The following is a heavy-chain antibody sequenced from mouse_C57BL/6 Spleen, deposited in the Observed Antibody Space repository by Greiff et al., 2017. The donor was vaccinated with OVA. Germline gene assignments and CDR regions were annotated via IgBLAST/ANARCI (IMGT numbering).Heavy chain of an antibody. V-gene: IGHV3-6*01. Sequence: DVQLQESGPGLVKPSQSLSLTCSVTGYSITSGYYWNWIRQFPGNKLEWMGYISYDGSNNYNPSLKNRISITRDTSKNQFFLKLNSVTTEDTATYYCARGPLYYGSFLYYFDYWGQGTTLTVSS. D-gene: IGHD1-1*01. CDR1: GYSITSGYY. CDR3: ARGPLYYGSFLYYFDY. J-gene: IGHJ2*01. CDR2: ISYDGSN.